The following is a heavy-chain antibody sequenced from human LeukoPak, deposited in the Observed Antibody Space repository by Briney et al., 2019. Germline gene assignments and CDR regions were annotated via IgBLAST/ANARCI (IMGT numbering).Heavy chain of an antibody. Sequence: GGSLTLSCAASGIAVIGNYMSWVRQLPGKGLEWVSFISINTDTFYADSVRGRFTISRDSSKNTLFLQMNSLRDEDSAVYYCAIAQSWDELFDSWGQGTLVTVSS. J-gene: IGHJ4*02. D-gene: IGHD1-26*01. V-gene: IGHV3-53*01. CDR2: ISINTDT. CDR1: GIAVIGNY. CDR3: AIAQSWDELFDS.